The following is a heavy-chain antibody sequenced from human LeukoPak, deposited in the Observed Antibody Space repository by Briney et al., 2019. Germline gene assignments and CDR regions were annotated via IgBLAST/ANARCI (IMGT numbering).Heavy chain of an antibody. J-gene: IGHJ3*02. D-gene: IGHD6-13*01. CDR2: IYYSGST. V-gene: IGHV4-39*01. CDR1: GGSISTSSYY. Sequence: SQTLSLTCTVSGGSISTSSYYWGWIRQPPGKGLEWIGTIYYSGSTYYNPSLKSRVTISVDTSKNLFSLKLSSVTAADTALYYCARHRIAAADDAFEIWGQGTMVTVSS. CDR3: ARHRIAAADDAFEI.